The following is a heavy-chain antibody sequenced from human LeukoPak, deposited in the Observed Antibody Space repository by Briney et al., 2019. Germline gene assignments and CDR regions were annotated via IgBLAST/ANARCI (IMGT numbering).Heavy chain of an antibody. J-gene: IGHJ6*04. D-gene: IGHD2-21*01. CDR2: IWYDGSNK. CDR3: ARGLQVIYGMDV. V-gene: IGHV3-33*08. Sequence: GGSLRLSCAASGFTFSSYAMHRVRQAPGKGLEWVAVIWYDGSNKYYADSVKGRFTISRDNSKNTLYLQMNSLRAEGTAVYYCARGLQVIYGMDVWGKGTTVTVSS. CDR1: GFTFSSYA.